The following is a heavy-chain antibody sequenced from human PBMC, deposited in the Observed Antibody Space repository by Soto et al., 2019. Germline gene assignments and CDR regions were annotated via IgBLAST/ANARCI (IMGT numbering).Heavy chain of an antibody. V-gene: IGHV3-23*01. Sequence: EVQLLESGGGLIQPGGSLRLSCTASGFTFINYAMNWVRQAPGKGLEWVSGTSGGGDVAFYADSVKGRFAIPRDNSKNTLSLQMNSLRAEDTALYYCVKKSIGTVTNPVYWSFDLWGRGTLVTVSS. D-gene: IGHD4-17*01. CDR1: GFTFINYA. J-gene: IGHJ2*01. CDR2: TSGGGDVA. CDR3: VKKSIGTVTNPVYWSFDL.